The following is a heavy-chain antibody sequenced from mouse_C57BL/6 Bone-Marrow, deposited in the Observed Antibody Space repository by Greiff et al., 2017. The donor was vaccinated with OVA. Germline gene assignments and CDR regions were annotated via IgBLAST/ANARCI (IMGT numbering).Heavy chain of an antibody. J-gene: IGHJ3*01. CDR1: GYTFTDYY. Sequence: VQLQQSGPVLVKPGASVKMSCKASGYTFTDYYMNWVKQSHGKSLEWLGVITPYNGGTSYNQKVKGKATLTVDKSSSTAYMELNSLTSEDSAVYYCARPIYYYGSSYDYWGQGTLVTVSA. CDR2: ITPYNGGT. V-gene: IGHV1-19*01. CDR3: ARPIYYYGSSYDY. D-gene: IGHD1-1*01.